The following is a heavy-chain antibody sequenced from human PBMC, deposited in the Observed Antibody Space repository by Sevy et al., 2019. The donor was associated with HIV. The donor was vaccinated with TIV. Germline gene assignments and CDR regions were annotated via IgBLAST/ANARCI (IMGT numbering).Heavy chain of an antibody. CDR1: GYTFTDYW. D-gene: IGHD1-1*01. CDR3: AKGARGTLPAYYYYGMDV. CDR2: IYPDDSDT. J-gene: IGHJ6*02. Sequence: GESLKISCKGSGYTFTDYWIVWVRQMPGKGLEWVRIIYPDDSDTRYSPSFQGHVTISADKSITTAYLQWNSLKAPDTAMYYCAKGARGTLPAYYYYGMDVWGQGTTVTVSS. V-gene: IGHV5-51*01.